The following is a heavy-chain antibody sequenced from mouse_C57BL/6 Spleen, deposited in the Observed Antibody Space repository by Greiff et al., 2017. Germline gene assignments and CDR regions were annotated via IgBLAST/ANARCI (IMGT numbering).Heavy chain of an antibody. J-gene: IGHJ4*01. Sequence: EVKLVESGGGLVQPGGSLKLSCAASGFTFSDYYMYWVRQTPEKRLEWVAYISNGCGSTYYPDTVKGRFTISRDNAKNTLFLQMSRLNSEDTAMYYCARHAPYDSYAVNYWGPATSVPVSS. CDR1: GFTFSDYY. V-gene: IGHV5-12*01. CDR2: ISNGCGST. D-gene: IGHD2-4*01. CDR3: ARHAPYDSYAVNY.